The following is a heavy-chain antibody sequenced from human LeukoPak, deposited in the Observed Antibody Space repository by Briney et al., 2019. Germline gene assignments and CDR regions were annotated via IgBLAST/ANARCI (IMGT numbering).Heavy chain of an antibody. CDR2: IYHSGNT. CDR1: GYSISSAYY. J-gene: IGHJ4*02. Sequence: SETLTLTCAVSGYSISSAYYRGWLRHPPGEGLGWIGSIYHSGNTHYNPSLKSRVTISVDTSKNQFSLKLSSVTAADTAVYYCASRMVKNPWWGQGTLVTVSS. D-gene: IGHD5-18*01. CDR3: ASRMVKNPW. V-gene: IGHV4-38-2*01.